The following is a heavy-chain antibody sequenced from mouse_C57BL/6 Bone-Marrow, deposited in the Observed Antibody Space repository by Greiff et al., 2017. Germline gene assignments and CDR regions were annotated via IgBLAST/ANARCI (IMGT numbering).Heavy chain of an antibody. V-gene: IGHV1-69*01. Sequence: QVQLQQPGAELVMPGASVKLSCKASGYTFTSYWMHWVKQRPGTGLEWIGEIDPSDSYTNYNQKFKGKSTLTVDKSSSTAYVQLSSLTSEDSAVYYCAREVYYGSSYGWYFDVWGTGTTVTVSS. D-gene: IGHD1-1*01. CDR3: AREVYYGSSYGWYFDV. CDR1: GYTFTSYW. J-gene: IGHJ1*03. CDR2: IDPSDSYT.